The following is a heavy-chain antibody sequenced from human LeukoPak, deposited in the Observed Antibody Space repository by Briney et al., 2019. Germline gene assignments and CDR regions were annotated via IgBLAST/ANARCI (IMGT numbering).Heavy chain of an antibody. CDR2: IIPIFGTA. CDR3: ATGSSPLNRRLDYYYMDV. Sequence: GASVKVSCKASGYTFTSYGISWVRQAPGQGLEWMGGIIPIFGTANYAQKFQGRVTITADESTSTAYMELSSLRSEDTAVDYCATGSSPLNRRLDYYYMDVWGKGTTVTVSS. CDR1: GYTFTSYG. V-gene: IGHV1-69*13. J-gene: IGHJ6*03. D-gene: IGHD3-10*01.